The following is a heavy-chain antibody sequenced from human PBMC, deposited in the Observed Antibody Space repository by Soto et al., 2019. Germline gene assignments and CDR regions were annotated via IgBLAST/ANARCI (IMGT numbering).Heavy chain of an antibody. CDR3: AREWSSKGQVAPCPDY. CDR1: GFTFSSYG. J-gene: IGHJ4*02. V-gene: IGHV3-33*01. Sequence: QVQLVESGGGVVQPGRSLRLSCAASGFTFSSYGMHWVRQAPGKGLEWVAGIWYDGSNKYYADSVKGRFTISRDNSKNTLYLQMHSLSAEDTAVYYCAREWSSKGQVAPCPDYWGQGTLVTVSS. D-gene: IGHD2-2*01. CDR2: IWYDGSNK.